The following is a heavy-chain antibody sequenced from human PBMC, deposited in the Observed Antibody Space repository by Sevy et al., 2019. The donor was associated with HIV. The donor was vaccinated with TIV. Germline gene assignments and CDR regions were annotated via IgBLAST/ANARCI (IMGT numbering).Heavy chain of an antibody. CDR1: GYTFTGYY. Sequence: ASVKVSCKASGYTFTGYYMHWVRQAPGQGLEWMGRINPNSGGTNYAQKFQGRVTMTRDTSISTAYMELSRLRSDDTAVYYCARARYSSLTHFDYWGQGTPVTVSS. CDR2: INPNSGGT. V-gene: IGHV1-2*06. J-gene: IGHJ4*02. CDR3: ARARYSSLTHFDY. D-gene: IGHD6-13*01.